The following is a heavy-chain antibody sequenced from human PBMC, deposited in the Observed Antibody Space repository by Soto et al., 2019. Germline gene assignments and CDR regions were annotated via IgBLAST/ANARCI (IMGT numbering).Heavy chain of an antibody. Sequence: SETLSLTCTVSGGSISSGGYYWSWIRQHPGKGLEWIGYIYYSGSTYYNPSLKSRVTISVDTSKNQFSLKLSSVTAADTAVYYCARAEGVRGPKDYWGQGTLVTVSS. J-gene: IGHJ4*02. CDR2: IYYSGST. CDR1: GGSISSGGYY. V-gene: IGHV4-31*03. D-gene: IGHD3-10*01. CDR3: ARAEGVRGPKDY.